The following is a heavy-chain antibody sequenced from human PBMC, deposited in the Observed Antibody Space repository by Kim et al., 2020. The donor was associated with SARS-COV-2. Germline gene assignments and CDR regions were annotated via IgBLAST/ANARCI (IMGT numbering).Heavy chain of an antibody. J-gene: IGHJ4*02. D-gene: IGHD4-17*01. V-gene: IGHV1-18*01. CDR3: ARGAYGDVSFDY. CDR2: T. Sequence: TKYGQKAQGRVIMTTDTSTNTAYMELWSLRSDDTAMYYCARGAYGDVSFDYWGQGTLVTVSS.